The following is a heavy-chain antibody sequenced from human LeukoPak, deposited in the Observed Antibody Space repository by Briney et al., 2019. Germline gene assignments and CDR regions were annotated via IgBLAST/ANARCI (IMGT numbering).Heavy chain of an antibody. Sequence: PSETLSLICAVNGGSFSGYSWSWIRQPPGKGLEWIGEINHSGSTKYNPSLKSRVTISVDTSKKQLSLELSSMTAADTAVYYCARGYCSSTSCYGAAFDIWGQGTMVTVSS. CDR1: GGSFSGYS. CDR3: ARGYCSSTSCYGAAFDI. CDR2: INHSGST. J-gene: IGHJ3*02. V-gene: IGHV4-34*01. D-gene: IGHD2-2*01.